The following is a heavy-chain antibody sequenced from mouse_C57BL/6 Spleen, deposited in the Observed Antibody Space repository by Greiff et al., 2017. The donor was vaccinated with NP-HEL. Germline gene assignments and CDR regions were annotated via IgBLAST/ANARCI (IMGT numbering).Heavy chain of an antibody. V-gene: IGHV14-3*01. D-gene: IGHD2-3*01. CDR2: IDPANGNT. CDR3: ASGGADGYFPFAN. Sequence: EVQLQQSVAELVRPGASVKLSCTASGFNIKNTYMHWVKQRPEQGLEWIGRIDPANGNTKYAPKFQGKATLTADPSSNTADLQLSSLPSEDPAIYYCASGGADGYFPFANWGQGTLVTVSA. CDR1: GFNIKNTY. J-gene: IGHJ3*01.